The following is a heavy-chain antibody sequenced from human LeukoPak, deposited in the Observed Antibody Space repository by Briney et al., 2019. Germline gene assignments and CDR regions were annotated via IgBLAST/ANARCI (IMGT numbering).Heavy chain of an antibody. V-gene: IGHV3-53*01. CDR2: IYSGGST. Sequence: GGSLRLSYAASGFTVSSNYMSWVRQAPGKGLEWVSVIYSGGSTYYADSVKGRFTISRDNSKNTLYLQMNSLRAEDTAVYYCARDWAVAGTEDYWGQGTLVTVSS. J-gene: IGHJ4*02. CDR1: GFTVSSNY. CDR3: ARDWAVAGTEDY. D-gene: IGHD6-19*01.